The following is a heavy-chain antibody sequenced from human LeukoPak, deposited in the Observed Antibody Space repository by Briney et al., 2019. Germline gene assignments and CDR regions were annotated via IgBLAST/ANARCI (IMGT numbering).Heavy chain of an antibody. V-gene: IGHV4-39*01. Sequence: PSETLSLTCGVSGGSVNSNTYYWGWIRQPPGKGLEWIGSVYSSGSTYYNPSLRSRVSISVDTSKNQFSLRLSSVTAPDTAVYYCARRSRTGFFDYCGQGTLVTVSS. D-gene: IGHD3-10*01. CDR3: ARRSRTGFFDY. CDR1: GGSVNSNTYY. J-gene: IGHJ4*02. CDR2: VYSSGST.